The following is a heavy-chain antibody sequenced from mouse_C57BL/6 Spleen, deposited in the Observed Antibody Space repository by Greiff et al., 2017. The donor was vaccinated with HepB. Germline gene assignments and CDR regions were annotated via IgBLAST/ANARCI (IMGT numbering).Heavy chain of an antibody. CDR1: GYTFTDHT. Sequence: QVQLQQSDAELVKPGASVKISCKASGYTFTDHTIHWMKQRPEQGLEWIGYIYPRDGSTKYNEKFKGKATLTADKSSSTAYMQLNSLRSEDSAVYFCASEKAEVATNYAMDYWGQGTSVTVSS. D-gene: IGHD1-1*01. V-gene: IGHV1-78*01. CDR3: ASEKAEVATNYAMDY. CDR2: IYPRDGST. J-gene: IGHJ4*01.